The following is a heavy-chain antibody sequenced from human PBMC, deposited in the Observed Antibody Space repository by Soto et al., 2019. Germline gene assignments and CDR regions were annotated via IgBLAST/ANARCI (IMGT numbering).Heavy chain of an antibody. Sequence: GGSLRLSCAASGFTFSSYSMNWVRQAPGKGLEWVSYISSSSSTIYYADSVKGRFTIYRDNAKNSLYLQMNGLRAGDTAVYYCASCGPTVTTLHHYYYMDVWGKGTTVTVSS. J-gene: IGHJ6*03. V-gene: IGHV3-48*01. CDR1: GFTFSSYS. CDR3: ASCGPTVTTLHHYYYMDV. D-gene: IGHD4-17*01. CDR2: ISSSSSTI.